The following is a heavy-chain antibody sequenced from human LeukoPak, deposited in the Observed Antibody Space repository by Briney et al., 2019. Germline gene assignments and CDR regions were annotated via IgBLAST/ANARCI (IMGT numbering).Heavy chain of an antibody. CDR3: AKDAWELHFDY. CDR2: ISGGDDTT. Sequence: GGSLRLSCAASGFTFSSYAMSWVRQAPGKGLEWVSGISGGDDTTYFADSVKGRFTISRDNSKNTLYLQMNSLRAEDTAVYYCAKDAWELHFDYWGQGTLVTVSS. V-gene: IGHV3-23*01. J-gene: IGHJ4*02. D-gene: IGHD1-26*01. CDR1: GFTFSSYA.